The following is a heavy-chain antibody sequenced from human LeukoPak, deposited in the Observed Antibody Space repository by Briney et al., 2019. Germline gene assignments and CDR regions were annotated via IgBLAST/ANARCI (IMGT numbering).Heavy chain of an antibody. D-gene: IGHD2-15*01. CDR1: GYSFSAYW. Sequence: GESLKISCKGSGYSFSAYWIGWVRQLPGKGLEWMGIIFPGDSDITYSPSFQGQVTFSADKSISTAYLQWSSLRASDTAMYYCARAGRVVSLYYFDYWGQGTLVTVSS. CDR2: IFPGDSDI. J-gene: IGHJ4*02. V-gene: IGHV5-51*01. CDR3: ARAGRVVSLYYFDY.